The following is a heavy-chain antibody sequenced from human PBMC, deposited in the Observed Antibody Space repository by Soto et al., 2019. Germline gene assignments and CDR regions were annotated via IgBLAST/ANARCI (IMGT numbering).Heavy chain of an antibody. V-gene: IGHV4-30-4*01. CDR2: IYYSGST. D-gene: IGHD3-3*01. CDR1: GGSISSGDYY. CDR3: AREREMITIFGVVPPEMLHFDY. J-gene: IGHJ4*02. Sequence: SETLSLTCTVSGGSISSGDYYWSWIRQPPGKGLEWIGYIYYSGSTYYNPSLKSRVTISVDTSKNQFSLKLSSVTAADTAVYYCAREREMITIFGVVPPEMLHFDYWGQGTLVTVSS.